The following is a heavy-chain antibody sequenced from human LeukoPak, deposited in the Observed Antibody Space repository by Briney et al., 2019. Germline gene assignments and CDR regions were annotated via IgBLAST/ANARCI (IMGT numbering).Heavy chain of an antibody. V-gene: IGHV4-34*01. CDR1: GGSLTVYY. Sequence: PETLSLTCAVYGGSLTVYYWSWIRQRPGKRLEWMWEINNSGSTNYNPSLKSRVTIAVATSKNQFSLKLSSVTAADTAVYYCARGSGGYTGTDNWFDPWGQGTLVTVSS. D-gene: IGHD5-18*01. J-gene: IGHJ5*02. CDR3: ARGSGGYTGTDNWFDP. CDR2: INNSGST.